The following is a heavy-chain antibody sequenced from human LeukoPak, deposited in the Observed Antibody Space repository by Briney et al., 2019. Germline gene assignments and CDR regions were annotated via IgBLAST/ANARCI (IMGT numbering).Heavy chain of an antibody. D-gene: IGHD4-23*01. CDR2: IYTSGST. CDR3: ARFFGGNPGWFDP. Sequence: SQTLSLTCTVSGGSISSGSYYWSWIRQPAGKGLEWIGRIYTSGSTNYNPSLKSRVTISVDTSNNQFSLKLSSVTAADTAVYYCARFFGGNPGWFDPWGQGTLVTVSS. J-gene: IGHJ5*02. CDR1: GGSISSGSYY. V-gene: IGHV4-61*02.